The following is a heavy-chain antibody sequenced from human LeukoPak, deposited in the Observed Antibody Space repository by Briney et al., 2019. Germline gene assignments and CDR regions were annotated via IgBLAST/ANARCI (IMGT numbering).Heavy chain of an antibody. CDR3: AKDLYCSGGSCHRFDY. J-gene: IGHJ4*02. CDR2: ISGSGGST. V-gene: IGHV3-23*01. CDR1: GFTFSNYA. D-gene: IGHD2-15*01. Sequence: PGGSLRLSCAASGFTFSNYAMSWVRQAPGKGLEWVSVISGSGGSTYYADSVKGRFTISRDNSKNTLYLQMNSLRAEDTAVYYCAKDLYCSGGSCHRFDYWGQGTLVTVSS.